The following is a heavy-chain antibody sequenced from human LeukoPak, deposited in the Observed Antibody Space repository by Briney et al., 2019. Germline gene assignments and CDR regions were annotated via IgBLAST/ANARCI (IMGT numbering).Heavy chain of an antibody. J-gene: IGHJ4*02. CDR1: GGSISSYY. CDR2: VFYSGRT. D-gene: IGHD4-23*01. CDR3: ARAIYDYGGKRFDY. Sequence: PSETLSLTCTVSGGSISSYYWSWIRQPPGKGLEWIGYVFYSGRTDHNPSLKSRLTISVDTSKNQFSLKLSSVTAADTAVYYCARAIYDYGGKRFDYWGQGTLVTVSS. V-gene: IGHV4-59*12.